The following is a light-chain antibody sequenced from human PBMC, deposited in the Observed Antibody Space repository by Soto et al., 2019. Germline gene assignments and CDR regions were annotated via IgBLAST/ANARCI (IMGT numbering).Light chain of an antibody. V-gene: IGKV3-20*01. J-gene: IGKJ1*01. CDR1: QSVSSSY. CDR2: GAS. CDR3: QQYGSSGT. Sequence: DIVLTQSPGTLSLSPGERATLSCRASQSVSSSYLAWYQQKPGQAPRLLIYGASNRATGIPDRFSGSGSGTDFTLTISRLEPDDFPVYYCQQYGSSGTFGQGTKVDI.